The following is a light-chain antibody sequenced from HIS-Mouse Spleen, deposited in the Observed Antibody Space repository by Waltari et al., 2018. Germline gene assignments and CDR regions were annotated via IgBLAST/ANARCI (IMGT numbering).Light chain of an antibody. CDR3: QQSYSTPGT. J-gene: IGKJ1*01. Sequence: DIQMTQSPSSLSASVGDRVTITCRASQSISSYLNWYQQKPWKAPKLLIYAASSLQSGVPSRFSGSGSGTDFTLTISSLQPEDFATYYCQQSYSTPGTFGQGTKAEIK. CDR1: QSISSY. V-gene: IGKV1-39*01. CDR2: AAS.